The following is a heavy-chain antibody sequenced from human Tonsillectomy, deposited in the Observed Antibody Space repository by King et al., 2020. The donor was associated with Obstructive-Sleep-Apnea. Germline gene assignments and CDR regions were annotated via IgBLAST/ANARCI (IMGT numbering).Heavy chain of an antibody. D-gene: IGHD3-10*01. V-gene: IGHV3-23*01. CDR3: AKEPGGSGSYFADY. CDR2: LNNTGGTT. CDR1: GFTFNAYA. J-gene: IGHJ4*02. Sequence: VQLLESGGDLVQPGGSLRLSCAASGFTFNAYAMSWVRQAPGKGLEWVSTLNNTGGTTYYADSVRGRFTVSRDNSRNTLYLQMNSLRADETAVNYFAKEPGGSGSYFADYWGQGTLVTVSS.